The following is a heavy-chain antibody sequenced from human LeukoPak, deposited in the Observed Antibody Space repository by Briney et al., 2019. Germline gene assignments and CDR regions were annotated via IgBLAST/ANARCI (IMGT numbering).Heavy chain of an antibody. J-gene: IGHJ4*02. CDR1: GFSFSSYA. CDR2: ISSGGDRT. D-gene: IGHD3-16*01. Sequence: QTGGTLRLSCAATGFSFSSYALSWVRQAPGKGLEWVSAISSGGDRTYYADSVTGRFTISRDNSKNVLFLQMSSLRAEDAAMYYCTREAIATGYAYDWGQGTLVTVFS. CDR3: TREAIATGYAYD. V-gene: IGHV3-23*01.